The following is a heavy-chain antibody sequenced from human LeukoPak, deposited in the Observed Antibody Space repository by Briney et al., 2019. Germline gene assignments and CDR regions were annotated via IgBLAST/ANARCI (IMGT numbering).Heavy chain of an antibody. Sequence: SVKASCKAYGGTFSSYAISWVRQAPGQGLEWMGGIIPIFGTANYAQKFQDRVTITADDSTSTVYMELSSLTSEDTAVYHCARGPSGSTWLPVDYWGQGTLVTVSS. CDR2: IIPIFGTA. CDR1: GGTFSSYA. J-gene: IGHJ4*02. V-gene: IGHV1-69*13. D-gene: IGHD6-13*01. CDR3: ARGPSGSTWLPVDY.